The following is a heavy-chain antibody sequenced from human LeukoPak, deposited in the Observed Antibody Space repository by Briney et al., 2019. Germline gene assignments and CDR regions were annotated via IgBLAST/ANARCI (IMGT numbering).Heavy chain of an antibody. V-gene: IGHV4-34*01. D-gene: IGHD5-18*01. J-gene: IGHJ3*02. CDR1: GGSFSGYY. CDR3: ARAGGYSYQLDGAFDI. CDR2: INHSGST. Sequence: SETLSLTCAVYGGSFSGYYWSWIRQPPGKGLEWIGEINHSGSTNYNPSLKSRVTISVDTSKNQFSLKLSSVTAADTAVYYCARAGGYSYQLDGAFDIWGQGTMVTVSS.